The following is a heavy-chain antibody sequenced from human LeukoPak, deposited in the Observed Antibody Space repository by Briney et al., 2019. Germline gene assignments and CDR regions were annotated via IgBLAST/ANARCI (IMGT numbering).Heavy chain of an antibody. D-gene: IGHD3-10*01. CDR2: LIPIFGTA. Sequence: GAAEKLSCNASGDTFSSYAISWVRQAPGQGLEWMGGLIPIFGTANYAQKFQGRVTITADESTSTAYMELSSLRSEDTAVYYCARAGSPRWFGELLPKYLGTRSHYYYYGMDVWGQGTTVTVSS. CDR3: ARAGSPRWFGELLPKYLGTRSHYYYYGMDV. CDR1: GDTFSSYA. J-gene: IGHJ6*02. V-gene: IGHV1-69*13.